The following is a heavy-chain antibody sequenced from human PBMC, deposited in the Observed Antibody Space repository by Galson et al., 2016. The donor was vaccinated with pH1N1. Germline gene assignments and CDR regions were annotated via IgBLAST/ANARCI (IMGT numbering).Heavy chain of an antibody. V-gene: IGHV3-9*01. D-gene: IGHD3-10*01. CDR2: ISWDSGAI. J-gene: IGHJ4*02. CDR3: AIANGAGSYSVS. Sequence: SLRLSCAASGFTFDDYAMHWVRQGPGKGLEWVAGISWDSGAIGYANPVKGRFTISRDNARDSLYLQMNSLRGGDTAFYYCAIANGAGSYSVSWGRGTLVTVSS. CDR1: GFTFDDYA.